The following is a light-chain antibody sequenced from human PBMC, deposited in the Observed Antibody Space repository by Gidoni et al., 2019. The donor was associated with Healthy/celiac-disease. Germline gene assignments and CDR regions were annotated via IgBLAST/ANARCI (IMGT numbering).Light chain of an antibody. CDR1: QDISNY. CDR2: DAS. J-gene: IGKJ2*01. V-gene: IGKV1-33*01. Sequence: DIQMTQSPSSLSASVGDRVTITCQASQDISNYLNWYQQKPGKAPKLLIYDASNLETGVPSRFSGSGSGTDFTFTISSLQPEDIATYYCQQYDNLPRTFGQWTELEIK. CDR3: QQYDNLPRT.